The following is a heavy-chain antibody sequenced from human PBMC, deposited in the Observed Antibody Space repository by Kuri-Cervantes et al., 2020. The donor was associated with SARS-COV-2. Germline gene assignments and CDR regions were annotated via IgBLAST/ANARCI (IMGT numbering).Heavy chain of an antibody. V-gene: IGHV3-48*01. D-gene: IGHD3-22*01. CDR3: ARDSVRYYYDSSGYYPPRDYYYYGMDV. J-gene: IGHJ6*02. Sequence: ETLSLTCAASGFTFSSYSMNWVRQAPGKGLEWVSYISSSSSTIYYADSVKGRFTISRDNAKNSLYLQMNCLRAEDTAVYYCARDSVRYYYDSSGYYPPRDYYYYGMDVWGQGTTVTVSS. CDR1: GFTFSSYS. CDR2: ISSSSSTI.